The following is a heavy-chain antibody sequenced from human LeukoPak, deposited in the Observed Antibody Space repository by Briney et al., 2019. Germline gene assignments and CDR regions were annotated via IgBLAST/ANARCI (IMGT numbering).Heavy chain of an antibody. J-gene: IGHJ4*02. D-gene: IGHD3-22*01. Sequence: SVTVSCTASGDTFSRYGISWVRQAPGQGLEWMGGIIPLFGTANYAQKFQGRVTITADESTSTAYMELSSLRSEDTAVYYCAREWGHDTSGYFFGYWGQGTLVTVSS. CDR3: AREWGHDTSGYFFGY. CDR2: IIPLFGTA. V-gene: IGHV1-69*13. CDR1: GDTFSRYG.